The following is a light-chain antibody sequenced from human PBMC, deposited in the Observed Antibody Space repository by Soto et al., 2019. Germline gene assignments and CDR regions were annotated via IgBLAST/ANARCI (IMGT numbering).Light chain of an antibody. J-gene: IGLJ1*01. CDR1: SSDVGSYNR. V-gene: IGLV2-18*02. Sequence: QSALTQPPSVSRSPGQSVTISCTGTSSDVGSYNRVSWYQQPPGTAPKLMISEVRNRPSGVPDRFSGSKSGNTASLTISGLQAEDEADYYCSSYTSSSTYVFGTGTKLTVL. CDR3: SSYTSSSTYV. CDR2: EVR.